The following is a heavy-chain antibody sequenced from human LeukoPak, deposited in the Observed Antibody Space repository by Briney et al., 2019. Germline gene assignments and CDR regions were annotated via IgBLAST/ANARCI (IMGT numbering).Heavy chain of an antibody. CDR3: ASIPSFYGDYT. D-gene: IGHD4-17*01. J-gene: IGHJ5*02. Sequence: GGSLRLSCVASGFTFSSYAMSWVRQAPGKGLEWVSAISGSGGSTYYADSVKGRFTISRDNSKNTLYLQMNSLRAEDTAVYYCASIPSFYGDYTWGQGTLVTVSS. CDR1: GFTFSSYA. CDR2: ISGSGGST. V-gene: IGHV3-23*01.